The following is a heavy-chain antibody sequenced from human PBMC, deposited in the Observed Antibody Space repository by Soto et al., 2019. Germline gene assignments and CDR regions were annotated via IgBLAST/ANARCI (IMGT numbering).Heavy chain of an antibody. CDR2: IFPSDSDT. CDR3: ARKDKSGYFNWFDP. CDR1: GYSFSTYW. V-gene: IGHV5-51*01. D-gene: IGHD3-22*01. J-gene: IGHJ5*02. Sequence: GESVKIACXASGYSFSTYWIAWVRQMPGKGLEWMGIIFPSDSDTRYSPSFQGQVTISADRSTSTVFLQWASLKASDTAVYFCARKDKSGYFNWFDPWGQGTLVTVSS.